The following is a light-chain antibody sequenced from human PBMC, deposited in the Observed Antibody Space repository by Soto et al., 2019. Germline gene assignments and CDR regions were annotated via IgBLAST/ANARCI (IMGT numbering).Light chain of an antibody. CDR1: SSDVGAYKF. J-gene: IGLJ3*02. CDR2: EVT. Sequence: QSALTQPASVSGSPGQSITIFCTGTSSDVGAYKFVSWYRHHPGRAPQVMIYEVTNRPSGVSSRFSGSKSGNTASLTISGLQPEDEGDYYCSSYSSTSTPWVFGGGNKLTVL. V-gene: IGLV2-14*01. CDR3: SSYSSTSTPWV.